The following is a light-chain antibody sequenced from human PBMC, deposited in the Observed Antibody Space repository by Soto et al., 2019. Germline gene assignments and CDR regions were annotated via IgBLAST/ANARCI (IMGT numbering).Light chain of an antibody. V-gene: IGKV1-5*03. J-gene: IGKJ1*01. CDR3: QQYTNYPWT. CDR2: EAC. CDR1: QSIRYW. Sequence: DIQMTQSPSTLSASVGDRATITCRASQSIRYWWAGFQQKPGKAPRLLIYEACRLESGVQSRISGSGSGTEFTLTISSLQPDDFATNYCQQYTNYPWTFGQGTKVDI.